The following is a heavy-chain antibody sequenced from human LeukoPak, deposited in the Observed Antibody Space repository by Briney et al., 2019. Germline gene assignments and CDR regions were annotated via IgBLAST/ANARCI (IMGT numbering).Heavy chain of an antibody. D-gene: IGHD2-21*01. CDR1: GGSISSGGYS. CDR3: ARGSVVNPNWFDP. V-gene: IGHV4-30-2*01. Sequence: SQTLSLTCAVSGGSISSGGYSWSWIRQPPGKGLEWIGYIYHSRSTYYNPSLKSRVTISVDRSKNQFSLKLSSVTAADTAVYYCARGSVVNPNWFDPWGQGTLVTVSS. J-gene: IGHJ5*02. CDR2: IYHSRST.